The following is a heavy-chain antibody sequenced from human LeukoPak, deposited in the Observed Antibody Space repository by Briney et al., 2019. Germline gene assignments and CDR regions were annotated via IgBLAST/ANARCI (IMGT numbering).Heavy chain of an antibody. CDR2: ISYDGSNK. CDR1: GFTFSSYG. J-gene: IGHJ5*02. Sequence: PGGSLRLSCAASGFTFSSYGMHWVRQAPGKGLEWVAVISYDGSNKYYADSVKGRFTISRDNSKNTLYLQMNSLRAEDTAVYYCAAYDYVWGTPVDPWGQGTLVTVSS. V-gene: IGHV3-30*03. CDR3: AAYDYVWGTPVDP. D-gene: IGHD3-16*01.